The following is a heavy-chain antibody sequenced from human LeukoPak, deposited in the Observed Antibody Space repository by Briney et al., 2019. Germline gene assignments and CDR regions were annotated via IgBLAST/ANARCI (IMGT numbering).Heavy chain of an antibody. D-gene: IGHD5-24*01. V-gene: IGHV4-34*01. Sequence: PSETLSLTCAVYGGSFSAYYWTWVRQPPGMGLEWIGEIKQSENTNYNPSLKSRVTISIDPSKNQISLKLTSVTAADTAVCYCVREGLKNAYNPLGYWGQGTLVTVSS. CDR2: IKQSENT. J-gene: IGHJ4*02. CDR1: GGSFSAYY. CDR3: VREGLKNAYNPLGY.